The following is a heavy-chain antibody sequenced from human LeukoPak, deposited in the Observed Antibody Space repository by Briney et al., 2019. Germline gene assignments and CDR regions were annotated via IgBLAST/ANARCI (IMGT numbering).Heavy chain of an antibody. Sequence: GASVKVSCKASGYAFSNYGVSWLRQVPGQGLEWMGWINAYNGYTYYSMELQGRVTMTTDTSTATVYMELNSLRSDDTAVYYCTRAPNFDSGSYRHFQQWGQGTLVIVS. CDR1: GYAFSNYG. CDR2: INAYNGYT. V-gene: IGHV1-18*01. D-gene: IGHD3-10*01. CDR3: TRAPNFDSGSYRHFQQ. J-gene: IGHJ1*01.